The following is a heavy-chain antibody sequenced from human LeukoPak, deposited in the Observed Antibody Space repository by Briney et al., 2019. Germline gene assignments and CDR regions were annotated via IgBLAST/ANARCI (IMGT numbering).Heavy chain of an antibody. V-gene: IGHV4-39*01. CDR2: IYYSGNT. D-gene: IGHD6-6*01. CDR1: GGSISSSSYY. J-gene: IGHJ5*02. Sequence: PSETLSLTCTVSGGSISSSSYYWGWIRQPPGKGLEWIGSIYYSGNTYYNPSLKSRVTISVDTSKNQFSLKLSSVTAADTAVYYCASRLAARLGRFDPWGQGTLVTVSS. CDR3: ASRLAARLGRFDP.